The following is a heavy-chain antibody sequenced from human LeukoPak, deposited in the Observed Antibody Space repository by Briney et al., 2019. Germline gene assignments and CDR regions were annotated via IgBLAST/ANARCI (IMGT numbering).Heavy chain of an antibody. CDR3: ARWTRYSSTWFFDY. CDR1: GFTFSKYA. D-gene: IGHD6-13*01. Sequence: PGGSLRLSCAASGFTFSKYAMSWVRQAPGKGLEWVSAISSTGDDTYYADSVKGRFTVSRDNSKNTLYLQMGSLRAADTAVYYCARWTRYSSTWFFDYWGQGTLVTVSS. J-gene: IGHJ4*02. CDR2: ISSTGDDT. V-gene: IGHV3-23*01.